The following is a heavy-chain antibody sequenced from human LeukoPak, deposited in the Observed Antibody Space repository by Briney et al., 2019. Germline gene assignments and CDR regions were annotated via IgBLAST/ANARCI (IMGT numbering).Heavy chain of an antibody. CDR1: GFTFRSYA. CDR2: ISGSGTNT. Sequence: GGSLRLSCVASGFTFRSYAMSWVRQAPGKGLEWVSAISGSGTNTYYADAVKGRFTISRDNSKNTLYLQMNNLRAEATAVYYCATPRGTVATGAVYWGQGTLVTVSS. D-gene: IGHD4-23*01. V-gene: IGHV3-23*01. CDR3: ATPRGTVATGAVY. J-gene: IGHJ4*02.